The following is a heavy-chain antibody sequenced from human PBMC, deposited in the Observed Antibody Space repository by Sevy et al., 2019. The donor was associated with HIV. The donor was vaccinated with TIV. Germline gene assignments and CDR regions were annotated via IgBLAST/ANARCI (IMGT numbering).Heavy chain of an antibody. D-gene: IGHD1-26*01. Sequence: GGSLRLSCAASGFTCSSYAMHWVRQAPGKGLEWVGFIWHDGSQKYYADSVRGRFTFSRDNSKNTLFLQVSSLRAEDTAVYYCARGRVGATTSSYFDYWGQGTLVTVSS. CDR1: GFTCSSYA. CDR2: IWHDGSQK. J-gene: IGHJ4*02. V-gene: IGHV3-33*01. CDR3: ARGRVGATTSSYFDY.